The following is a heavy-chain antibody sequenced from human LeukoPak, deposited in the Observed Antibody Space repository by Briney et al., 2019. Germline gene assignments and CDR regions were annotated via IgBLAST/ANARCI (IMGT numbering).Heavy chain of an antibody. V-gene: IGHV4-59*01. CDR1: GGSISSYY. D-gene: IGHD3-22*01. Sequence: ETLSLTCTVSGGSISSYYWSWIRQPPGKGLEWIGNIYDSGSTNYNPSLKSRLTISVDTSKSQCSLKLSSVTAADTAVYYCARQSISGSSLLYFDYWGQGTMV. J-gene: IGHJ4*02. CDR2: IYDSGST. CDR3: ARQSISGSSLLYFDY.